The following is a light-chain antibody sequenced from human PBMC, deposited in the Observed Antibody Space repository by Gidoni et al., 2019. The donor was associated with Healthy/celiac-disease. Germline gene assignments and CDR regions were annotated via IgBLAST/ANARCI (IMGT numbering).Light chain of an antibody. J-gene: IGLJ1*01. CDR1: SSDVGGYNY. CDR2: DVI. V-gene: IGLV2-14*03. Sequence: QSALTQPASVSGSPGQSLTISCTGTSSDVGGYNYVSWYQQHPGKHTKIMIYDVINGPSGVAKRFSGSKSGNTATLTISGRQAEDEADYYCSSYTSSSTWVFGTGTKVTVL. CDR3: SSYTSSSTWV.